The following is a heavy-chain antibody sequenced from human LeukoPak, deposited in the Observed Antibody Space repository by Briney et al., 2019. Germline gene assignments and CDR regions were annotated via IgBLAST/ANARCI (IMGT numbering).Heavy chain of an antibody. CDR1: GGSISSSSYY. V-gene: IGHV4-30-4*08. J-gene: IGHJ4*02. D-gene: IGHD3-22*01. CDR2: IYYSGST. CDR3: ARDRRFGDSRFDY. Sequence: PSETLSLTCTVSGGSISSSSYYWGWIRQPPGKGLEWIGYIYYSGSTYYNPSLKSRITMSVDTSKNQFSLRLSSVTAADTAVYYCARDRRFGDSRFDYWGQGTLVTVSS.